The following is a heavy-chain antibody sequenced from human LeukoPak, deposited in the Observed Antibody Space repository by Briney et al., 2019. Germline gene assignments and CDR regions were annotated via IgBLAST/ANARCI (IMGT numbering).Heavy chain of an antibody. CDR1: GFTFSDYY. J-gene: IGHJ4*02. Sequence: GGSLRLSCAASGFTFSDYYMSWIRQAPGKGLEWVSYISSSSSYTNYADSVKGRFTISRDNAKNSLYLQMNSLRAEDTAVYYCARSLGGSFRFDYWGQGTLVTVSS. D-gene: IGHD1-26*01. CDR3: ARSLGGSFRFDY. V-gene: IGHV3-11*06. CDR2: ISSSSSYT.